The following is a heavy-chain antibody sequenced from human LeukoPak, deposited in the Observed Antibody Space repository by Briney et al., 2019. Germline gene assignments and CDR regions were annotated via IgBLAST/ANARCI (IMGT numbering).Heavy chain of an antibody. D-gene: IGHD5-24*01. CDR1: GGSISSGGYY. CDR3: ARGARWLQDAFDI. CDR2: IYTSGST. J-gene: IGHJ3*02. Sequence: PSETLSLTCTVSGGSISSGGYYWSWIRQSAGKGLEWIGRIYTSGSTNYYPSLKSRVTLSLDTSKNQFSLKLSSVTAADTAVYYCARGARWLQDAFDIWGQGTMVTVSS. V-gene: IGHV4-61*02.